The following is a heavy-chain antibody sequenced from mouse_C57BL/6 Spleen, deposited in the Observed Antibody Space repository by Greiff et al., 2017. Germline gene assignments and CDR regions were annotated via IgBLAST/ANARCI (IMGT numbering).Heavy chain of an antibody. V-gene: IGHV1-5*01. D-gene: IGHD2-4*01. CDR2: IYPGNSDT. Sequence: EVQLQQSGTVLARPGASVKMSCKTSGYTFTSYWMHWVKQRPGQGLEWIGAIYPGNSDTSYNQKFKGKAKLTAVKSTITAYMELSSLTKEDSAVYSFTRSRIYYDGAGPWFAYWGQGTLVTVSS. CDR1: GYTFTSYW. J-gene: IGHJ3*01. CDR3: TRSRIYYDGAGPWFAY.